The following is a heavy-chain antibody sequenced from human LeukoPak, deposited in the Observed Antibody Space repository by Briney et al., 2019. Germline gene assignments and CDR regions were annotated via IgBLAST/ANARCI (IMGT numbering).Heavy chain of an antibody. D-gene: IGHD1-26*01. CDR3: VRQQTSHGNFDY. V-gene: IGHV3-13*01. CDR1: GFTFSNHA. J-gene: IGHJ4*02. CDR2: IGIAGDT. Sequence: GGSLRLSCATSGFTFSNHAMHWVRQATGKGLEWVSAIGIAGDTFYPGSVKGRFTISRENAKNSLSLQINSLKAEDTAVHYCVRQQTSHGNFDYWGQGTLVTVSS.